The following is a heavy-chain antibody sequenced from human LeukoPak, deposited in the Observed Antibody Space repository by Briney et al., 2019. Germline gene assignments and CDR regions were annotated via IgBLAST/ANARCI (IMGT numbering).Heavy chain of an antibody. CDR2: INAGNGNT. V-gene: IGHV1-3*01. Sequence: ASVKVSCKASGYTFTSYAMHWVRQAPGQRLEWMGWINAGNGNTKYSQKFQGRVTITRDTSASTAYMELSSLRSEDTAVYYCARPSLCTGGSCFSSDYWGQGTLVTVSS. J-gene: IGHJ4*02. D-gene: IGHD2-15*01. CDR1: GYTFTSYA. CDR3: ARPSLCTGGSCFSSDY.